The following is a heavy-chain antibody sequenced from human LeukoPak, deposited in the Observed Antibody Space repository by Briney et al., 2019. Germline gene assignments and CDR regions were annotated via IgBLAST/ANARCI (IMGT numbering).Heavy chain of an antibody. D-gene: IGHD6-13*01. CDR2: INPNSGGT. J-gene: IGHJ3*02. Sequence: ASVKVSCKASGYTFTGYYMHWVRQAPGQGLEWMGWINPNSGGTNYAQKFQGRVTMTRDTSISTAYMELSRLRSDDTAVYYCAREYSSSWYDAFDIWGQGTMVTVSS. CDR3: AREYSSSWYDAFDI. V-gene: IGHV1-2*02. CDR1: GYTFTGYY.